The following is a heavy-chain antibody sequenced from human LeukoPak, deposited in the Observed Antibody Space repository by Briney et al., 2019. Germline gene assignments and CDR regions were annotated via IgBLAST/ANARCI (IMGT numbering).Heavy chain of an antibody. CDR2: ISSSSSYT. J-gene: IGHJ2*01. V-gene: IGHV3-11*05. D-gene: IGHD3-16*02. Sequence: PGGSLRLSCAASGFTFSDYYMSWIRQAPGKGLEWVSYISSSSSYTNYADSVKGRFTISRDNAKNSLYLQMNSLKTEDTAVYYCARGGYYARGSYRSYWYFDLWGRGTRVTVSS. CDR3: ARGGYYARGSYRSYWYFDL. CDR1: GFTFSDYY.